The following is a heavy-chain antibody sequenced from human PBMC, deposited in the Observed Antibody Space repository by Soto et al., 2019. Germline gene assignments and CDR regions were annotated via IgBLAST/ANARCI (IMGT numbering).Heavy chain of an antibody. CDR3: SRSSGKHASAFDC. CDR1: GYSFTSYW. J-gene: IGHJ4*02. V-gene: IGHV5-51*01. D-gene: IGHD3-3*01. CDR2: IYPGDSDT. Sequence: GEYLKISCQGSGYSFTSYWIGWVRQMPGKGLEWMGIIYPGDSDTRYSPSFQGQVTISVDKSISTAYLQWSSLKASDTAMYYCSRSSGKHASAFDCSGQGTLLTLST.